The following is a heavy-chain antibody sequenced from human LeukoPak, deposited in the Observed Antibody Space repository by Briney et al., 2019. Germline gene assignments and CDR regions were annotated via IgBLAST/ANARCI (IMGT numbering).Heavy chain of an antibody. CDR1: GVTFSSYS. D-gene: IGHD6-13*01. J-gene: IGHJ6*02. CDR2: ISSSSSYI. Sequence: GGSLRLSCAASGVTFSSYSMNWVREAPGKGREWGSSISSSSSYIYYADSVKGRFTISRDNAKTSLYLQMNSLRAEDTAVYYCARDRRAAAVPMDVWGQGTTVTVSS. CDR3: ARDRRAAAVPMDV. V-gene: IGHV3-21*01.